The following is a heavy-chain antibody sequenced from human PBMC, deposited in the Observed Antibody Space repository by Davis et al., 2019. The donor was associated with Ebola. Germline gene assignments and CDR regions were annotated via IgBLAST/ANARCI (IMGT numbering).Heavy chain of an antibody. CDR2: IKQDGGEK. Sequence: GGSLRLSCAASGFTFSSYWMSWVRQAPGKGLEWVANIKQDGGEKNYVDSVEGRLTISRDNAKNSLFLQMNGLRAEDTAVYYCTSTTNLIDYWGQGTLVTVSS. CDR1: GFTFSSYW. J-gene: IGHJ4*02. D-gene: IGHD1-26*01. V-gene: IGHV3-7*03. CDR3: TSTTNLIDY.